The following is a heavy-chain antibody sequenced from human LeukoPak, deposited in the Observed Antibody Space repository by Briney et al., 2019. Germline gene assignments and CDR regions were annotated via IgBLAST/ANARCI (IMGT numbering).Heavy chain of an antibody. CDR2: TSSSAKRT. D-gene: IGHD1-1*01. V-gene: IGHV3-23*01. Sequence: GGSLRLSCAAAGLFFSDDAMSWGRQAPGELLEWVSGTSSSAKRTYYANSVKSRSTTSRDNFKKTPYQQRNIRRAEHTAVYYCAKRYIANTAPLDSWGQGTLVTVSP. CDR3: AKRYIANTAPLDS. CDR1: GLFFSDDA. J-gene: IGHJ4*02.